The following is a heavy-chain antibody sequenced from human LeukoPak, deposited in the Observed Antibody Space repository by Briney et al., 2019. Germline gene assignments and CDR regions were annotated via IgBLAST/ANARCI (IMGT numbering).Heavy chain of an antibody. CDR1: GGSISSGGYY. CDR2: IYYSGGT. J-gene: IGHJ4*02. V-gene: IGHV4-31*03. D-gene: IGHD3-22*01. CDR3: ARADDSSGPFDY. Sequence: PSETLSLTCTVSGGSISSGGYYWSWIRQHPGKGLEWIGYIYYSGGTYYNPSLKSRVTISVDTSKNQFSLKLSSVTAADTAVYYCARADDSSGPFDYWGQGTLVTVSS.